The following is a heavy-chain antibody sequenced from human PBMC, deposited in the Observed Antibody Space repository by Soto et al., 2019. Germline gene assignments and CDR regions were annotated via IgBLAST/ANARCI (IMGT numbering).Heavy chain of an antibody. J-gene: IGHJ4*02. Sequence: EAQLLESGGGLVQPGGCLRLSCAVSGFTFNNNAMTWVRQAPGKGLEWVSTISASGGNTFYADSVKGRFTTSRDISKNTLYLQMNGLRAEDTAVYYCAKDPDDYGDYRGDYWGQGTLVTVSS. CDR2: ISASGGNT. D-gene: IGHD4-17*01. V-gene: IGHV3-23*01. CDR1: GFTFNNNA. CDR3: AKDPDDYGDYRGDY.